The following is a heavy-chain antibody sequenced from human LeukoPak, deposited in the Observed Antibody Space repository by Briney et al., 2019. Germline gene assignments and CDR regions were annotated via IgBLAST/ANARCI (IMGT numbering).Heavy chain of an antibody. CDR2: INHSGST. Sequence: SETLSLTCAVYGGSFSGYYWSWIRQPPGKGLEWIGEINHSGSTYYNPSLKSRVTISVDTSKNQFSLKLSSVTAADTAVYYCARHVDYYDSSGYYWYYFDYWGQGTLVTVSS. V-gene: IGHV4-34*01. CDR3: ARHVDYYDSSGYYWYYFDY. J-gene: IGHJ4*02. D-gene: IGHD3-22*01. CDR1: GGSFSGYY.